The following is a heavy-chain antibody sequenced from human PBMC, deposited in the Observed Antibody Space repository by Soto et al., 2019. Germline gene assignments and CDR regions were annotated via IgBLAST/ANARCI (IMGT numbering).Heavy chain of an antibody. CDR1: GFSLSDYY. J-gene: IGHJ3*01. D-gene: IGHD1-26*01. CDR2: TRNRANSYTT. CDR3: ARGAGTWEAYDL. Sequence: EVQLVASGGGLVQPGGSLRLSCAASGFSLSDYYMDWVRQASGTGMEWVGRTRNRANSYTTEDAASVKGRFSITRDDSKKSVYLKMNSLRTEYTAVDYCARGAGTWEAYDLLGQGAMVTVSS. V-gene: IGHV3-72*01.